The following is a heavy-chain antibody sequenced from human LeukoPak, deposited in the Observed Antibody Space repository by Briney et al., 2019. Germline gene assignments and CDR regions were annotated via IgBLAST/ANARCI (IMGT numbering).Heavy chain of an antibody. CDR2: ISSSGNTV. CDR3: ARDQVSVAGTGIDY. V-gene: IGHV3-11*04. J-gene: IGHJ4*02. CDR1: GFTFDDYG. D-gene: IGHD6-19*01. Sequence: PGGSLRLSCAASGFTFDDYGMSWVRQAPGKGLEWVSYISSSGNTVKYADSVKGRFTISRDNAKNSLYLQMNSLRAEDTAVYYCARDQVSVAGTGIDYWGQGTLVTVSS.